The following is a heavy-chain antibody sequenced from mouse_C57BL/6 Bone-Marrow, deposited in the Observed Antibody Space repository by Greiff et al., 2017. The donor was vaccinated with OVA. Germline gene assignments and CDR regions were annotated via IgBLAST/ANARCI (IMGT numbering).Heavy chain of an antibody. CDR2: IYPGSGNT. Sequence: VKLVESGPELVKPGASVKISCKASGYSFTSYYIHWVKQRPGQGLEWIGWIYPGSGNTKYNEKFKGKATLTADTSSSTAYMQLSSLTSEDSAVYYCARKRSYFYYFDYWGQGTTLTVSS. CDR1: GYSFTSYY. V-gene: IGHV1-66*01. D-gene: IGHD2-12*01. CDR3: ARKRSYFYYFDY. J-gene: IGHJ2*01.